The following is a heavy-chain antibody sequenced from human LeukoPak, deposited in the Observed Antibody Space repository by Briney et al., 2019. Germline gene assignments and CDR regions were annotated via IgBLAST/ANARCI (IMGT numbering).Heavy chain of an antibody. CDR3: ARGRGV. Sequence: PSETLSLTCTVSGGSISSSSYYWGWIRQHPGEGLEWIGYIYYSGSTYYNPSLKSRVSISVDTSKNQFSLKLSSVTAADTAVYYCARGRGVWGQGTTVTVSS. J-gene: IGHJ6*02. CDR1: GGSISSSSYY. CDR2: IYYSGST. V-gene: IGHV4-31*03.